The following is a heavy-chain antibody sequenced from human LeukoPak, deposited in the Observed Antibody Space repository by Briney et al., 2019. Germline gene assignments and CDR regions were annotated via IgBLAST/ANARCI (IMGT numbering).Heavy chain of an antibody. D-gene: IGHD2-2*01. CDR2: IYYSGST. Sequence: PSETLSLTCGVSGGSLSFYYWSWIRQSPGKGLEWIGSIYYSGSTYYNPSLKSRVTISVDTSKNQFSLKLTSVTAADTAVYYCARDRGFCSSTSCYGGPLYNWFDPWGQGTLVTVSS. V-gene: IGHV4-39*07. CDR3: ARDRGFCSSTSCYGGPLYNWFDP. CDR1: GGSLSFYY. J-gene: IGHJ5*02.